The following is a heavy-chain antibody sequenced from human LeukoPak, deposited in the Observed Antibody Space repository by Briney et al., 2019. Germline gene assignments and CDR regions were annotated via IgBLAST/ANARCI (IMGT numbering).Heavy chain of an antibody. D-gene: IGHD6-19*01. CDR1: GFTFSSYG. V-gene: IGHV3-23*01. CDR2: ISGSGGST. J-gene: IGHJ4*02. CDR3: AKEAVAGGEIDY. Sequence: GGTLRLSCAASGFTFSSYGMSWVRQAPGKGPEWVSAISGSGGSTYYADSVKGRFTISRDNSKNTLYLQMNSLRAEDTAVYYCAKEAVAGGEIDYWGQGTLVTVSS.